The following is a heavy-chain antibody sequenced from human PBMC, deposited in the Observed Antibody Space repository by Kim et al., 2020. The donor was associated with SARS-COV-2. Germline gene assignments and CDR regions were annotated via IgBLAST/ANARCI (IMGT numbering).Heavy chain of an antibody. J-gene: IGHJ3*02. CDR3: ARRVRAVAVAHYDAFDR. Sequence: SETLSLTCTVSGASISSSFYYWDWIRQPPGKGLEWIGSVYYRGSTYYNPSLKSRVTISVDTSKNQLSLNLTSVTAADTAMYYCARRVRAVAVAHYDAFDRWGQGTMVTVSS. D-gene: IGHD6-19*01. CDR1: GASISSSFYY. CDR2: VYYRGST. V-gene: IGHV4-39*01.